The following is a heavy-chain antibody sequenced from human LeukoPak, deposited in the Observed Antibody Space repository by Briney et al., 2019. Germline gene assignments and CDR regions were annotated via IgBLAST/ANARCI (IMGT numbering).Heavy chain of an antibody. CDR1: GYSINSGYY. J-gene: IGHJ4*02. CDR2: IYHSGST. Sequence: SSETLSLTCTVPGYSINSGYYWGWIRQPPGKGLEWIGSIYHSGSTYYNPSLKSRVTISVDTSKNQFSLKLSSVTAADTAVYYCARDGGLAYSGEFDYWGQGTLVTVSS. D-gene: IGHD2-15*01. CDR3: ARDGGLAYSGEFDY. V-gene: IGHV4-38-2*02.